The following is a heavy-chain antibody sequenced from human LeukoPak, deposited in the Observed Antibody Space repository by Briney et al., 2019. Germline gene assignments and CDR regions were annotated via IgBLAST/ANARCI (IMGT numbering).Heavy chain of an antibody. CDR3: ARSSEGRYYYDSIGFSYYYYYMDV. J-gene: IGHJ6*03. CDR2: IYYSGST. D-gene: IGHD3-22*01. Sequence: SETLSLSCTLSGGSISISGYYWDWIRQPPGKGLVWIGYIYYSGSTYYNPSLRSRVTISVDTSKTQFSLKLSSLTAADTAVYYCARSSEGRYYYDSIGFSYYYYYMDVWGKGTTVTISS. CDR1: GGSISISGYY. V-gene: IGHV4-61*05.